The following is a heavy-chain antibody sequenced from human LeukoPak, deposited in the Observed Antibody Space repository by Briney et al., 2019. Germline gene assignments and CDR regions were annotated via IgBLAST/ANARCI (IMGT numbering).Heavy chain of an antibody. D-gene: IGHD3-22*01. J-gene: IGHJ4*02. CDR1: GFTFSSHN. CDR3: AKDQGFDYYDSSGYYLDY. V-gene: IGHV3-21*01. CDR2: ISGRGNYI. Sequence: GGSLRLSCAASGFTFSSHNMNWVRQAPGKGLEWVSSISGRGNYIFYADSVKGRFTISRDSAKNSLSLQVNSLRAEDTAVYYCAKDQGFDYYDSSGYYLDYWGQGTLVTVSS.